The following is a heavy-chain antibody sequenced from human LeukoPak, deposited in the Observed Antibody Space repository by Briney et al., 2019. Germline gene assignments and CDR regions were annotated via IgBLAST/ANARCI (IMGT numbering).Heavy chain of an antibody. J-gene: IGHJ4*02. CDR1: GGSFSGYY. Sequence: PSETLSLTCAVYGGSFSGYYWSWIRQPPGKGLEWIGEINHSGSTNHNPSLKSRVTISVDTSKNQFSLKLSSVTAADTAVYYCARGLRRGYDILTGYYWSSFDYWGQGTLVTVSS. CDR2: INHSGST. V-gene: IGHV4-34*01. CDR3: ARGLRRGYDILTGYYWSSFDY. D-gene: IGHD3-9*01.